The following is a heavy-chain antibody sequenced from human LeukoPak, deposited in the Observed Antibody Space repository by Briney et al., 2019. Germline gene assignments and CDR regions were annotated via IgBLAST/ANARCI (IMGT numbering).Heavy chain of an antibody. J-gene: IGHJ4*02. Sequence: SETLSLTCTVSGGSISSYYWSWIRQPPGKGLEWIGYIYYSGSTNYNPSLKSRVTISVDTSKNQFSLKLSSVTAADTAMYYCARHPHSRAHDGIFDYWGQGTLVTVSS. CDR1: GGSISSYY. V-gene: IGHV4-59*08. CDR3: ARHPHSRAHDGIFDY. D-gene: IGHD3-22*01. CDR2: IYYSGST.